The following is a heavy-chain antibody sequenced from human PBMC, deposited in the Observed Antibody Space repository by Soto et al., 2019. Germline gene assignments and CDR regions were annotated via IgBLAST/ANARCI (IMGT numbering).Heavy chain of an antibody. CDR3: ATDPRGYLDY. CDR2: ISGSGGST. CDR1: GFTFSSYA. J-gene: IGHJ4*02. Sequence: GGSLXXSCAASGFTFSSYAMSWVRQAPGKGLEWVSAISGSGGSTYYADSVKGRFTISRDNAKNTLYLQMNSLRAEDTAVYYCATDPRGYLDYWGQGTLVTVSS. V-gene: IGHV3-23*01.